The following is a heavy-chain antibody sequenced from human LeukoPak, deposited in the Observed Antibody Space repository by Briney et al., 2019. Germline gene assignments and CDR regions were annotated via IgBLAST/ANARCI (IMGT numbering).Heavy chain of an antibody. D-gene: IGHD3/OR15-3a*01. CDR1: GGSFSDHY. J-gene: IGHJ4*02. V-gene: IGHV4-34*01. CDR3: ARGRRFSHNDFRTAYYKAIFDS. Sequence: SETLSLTCAVYGGSFSDHYWSWIRQPPGKGLEWIGEINHSGGIDYNPSLKSRVTISVDTSKNQFSLKLNSVTAADTAVYYCARGRRFSHNDFRTAYYKAIFDSWGQGTLVTVSS. CDR2: INHSGGI.